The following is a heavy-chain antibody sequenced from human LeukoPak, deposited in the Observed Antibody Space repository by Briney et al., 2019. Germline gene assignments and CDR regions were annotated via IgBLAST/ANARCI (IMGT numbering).Heavy chain of an antibody. Sequence: GGSLRLSCAASGFTFSSYTMNWVRQAPGKGLEWVSSISSSSSYIYYADSVKGRFIISRDNAKNSLYLQMNSLRAEDTAVYYCAELGITMIGGVWGKGTTVTISS. D-gene: IGHD3-10*02. J-gene: IGHJ6*04. CDR1: GFTFSSYT. CDR2: ISSSSSYI. V-gene: IGHV3-21*01. CDR3: AELGITMIGGV.